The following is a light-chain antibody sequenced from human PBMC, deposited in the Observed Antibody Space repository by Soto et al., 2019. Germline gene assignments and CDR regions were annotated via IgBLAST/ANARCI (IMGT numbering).Light chain of an antibody. CDR1: SGHSNYA. V-gene: IGLV4-69*01. CDR3: QTWGTGIRV. CDR2: LNSDGSH. J-gene: IGLJ2*01. Sequence: QSVLTLSPSASASLGASVKLTCTLSSGHSNYAIAWHQQQPEKGPRYLMKLNSDGSHSKGDGIPDRFSGSSSGAERYLTISSLQSEDEADYYCQTWGTGIRVFGGGTKLTVL.